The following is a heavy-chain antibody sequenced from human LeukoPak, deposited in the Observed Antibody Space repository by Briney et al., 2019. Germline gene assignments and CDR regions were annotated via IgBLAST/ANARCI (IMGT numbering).Heavy chain of an antibody. D-gene: IGHD3-10*01. CDR2: IFSSGTT. Sequence: SETLSLTCTVSGGSINNYVLIWIRQPAGKRLEWIGRIFSSGTTNYNPSLKSRATMSVDTSMNQFSLKLSSVTAADTAVYYCARDRGSDGSDQLDPWGQGTLVTVSS. CDR1: GGSINNYV. J-gene: IGHJ5*02. V-gene: IGHV4-4*07. CDR3: ARDRGSDGSDQLDP.